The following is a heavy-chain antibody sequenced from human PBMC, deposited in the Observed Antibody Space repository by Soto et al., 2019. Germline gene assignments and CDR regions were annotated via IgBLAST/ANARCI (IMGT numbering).Heavy chain of an antibody. V-gene: IGHV4-39*01. D-gene: IGHD3-10*01. J-gene: IGHJ5*02. CDR1: GGSISSSSYY. Sequence: SETLSLTCTVSGGSISSSSYYWGWIRQPPGKGLEWIGSIYYSGSTYYNPSLKSRVTIFVDTSKNQFSLKLSSVTAADTAVYYCARLYYYPNWFDPWGQGTLVTVSS. CDR2: IYYSGST. CDR3: ARLYYYPNWFDP.